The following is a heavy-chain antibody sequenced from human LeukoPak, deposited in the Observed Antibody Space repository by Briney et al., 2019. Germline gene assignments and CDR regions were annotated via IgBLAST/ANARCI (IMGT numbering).Heavy chain of an antibody. J-gene: IGHJ4*02. D-gene: IGHD1-7*01. V-gene: IGHV1-2*02. CDR1: GYTFTGYY. CDR3: ARITGTTNIGRDY. CDR2: INPNSGGT. Sequence: ASVKVSCKASGYTFTGYYMHWVRQAPGQGLEWMGWINPNSGGTNYAQKFQGRVTMTRDTSISTAYMELSRLRSDDTAVYYCARITGTTNIGRDYWGQGTLVTVSS.